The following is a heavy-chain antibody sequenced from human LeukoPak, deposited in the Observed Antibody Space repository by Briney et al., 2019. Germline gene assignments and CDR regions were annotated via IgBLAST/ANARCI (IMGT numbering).Heavy chain of an antibody. CDR3: AKDGYGSGGRWFDP. Sequence: GGSLRLSCEVSGFTSSTYTMNWVRQAPGKGLEWVSSISSSGLYIYYADSVKGRFTISRDNAKNSLYLQMSSLRAEDTAVYYCAKDGYGSGGRWFDPWGRGTLVTVSS. J-gene: IGHJ5*02. CDR1: GFTSSTYT. V-gene: IGHV3-21*01. CDR2: ISSSGLYI. D-gene: IGHD3-10*01.